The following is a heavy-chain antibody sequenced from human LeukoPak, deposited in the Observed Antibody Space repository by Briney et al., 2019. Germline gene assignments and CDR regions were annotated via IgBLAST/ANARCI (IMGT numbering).Heavy chain of an antibody. Sequence: SVKVSCKASGDTFSNYASSWVRQAPGQGLEWMGRIIPILGIANYAQKFQGRVTITADKSTSTVHMELSSLRSEDTAVYYCARSIVGATTEPPDYWGQGTLVTVSS. D-gene: IGHD1-26*01. CDR2: IIPILGIA. V-gene: IGHV1-69*04. J-gene: IGHJ4*02. CDR3: ARSIVGATTEPPDY. CDR1: GDTFSNYA.